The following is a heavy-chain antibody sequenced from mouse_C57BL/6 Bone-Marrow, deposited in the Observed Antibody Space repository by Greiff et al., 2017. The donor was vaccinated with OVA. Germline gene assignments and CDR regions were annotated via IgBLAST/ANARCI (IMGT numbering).Heavy chain of an antibody. J-gene: IGHJ2*01. CDR1: GFTFSSYA. Sequence: EVQLQESGGGLVKPGGSLKLSCAASGFTFSSYAMSWVRQTPEKRLEWVATISDGGSYTYYPDNVKGRFTISRDNAKNNLYLQMSHLKSEDTAMYYCARPYYYGSSYFFDYWGQGTTLTVSS. CDR3: ARPYYYGSSYFFDY. V-gene: IGHV5-4*01. CDR2: ISDGGSYT. D-gene: IGHD1-1*01.